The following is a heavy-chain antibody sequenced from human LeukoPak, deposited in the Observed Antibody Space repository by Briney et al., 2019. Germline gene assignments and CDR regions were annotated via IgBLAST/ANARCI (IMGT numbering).Heavy chain of an antibody. CDR1: GGSISSSSYY. CDR3: ARQKYDFWSGYFLDY. J-gene: IGHJ4*02. CDR2: IYYSGST. V-gene: IGHV4-39*01. Sequence: SETLSLTCTVSGGSISSSSYYWGWIRQPPGKGLEWIGSIYYSGSTYYNPSLKSRVTISVDTSKNQFSLKLSSVTAADTAVYYCARQKYDFWSGYFLDYWGQGTLVTVSS. D-gene: IGHD3-3*01.